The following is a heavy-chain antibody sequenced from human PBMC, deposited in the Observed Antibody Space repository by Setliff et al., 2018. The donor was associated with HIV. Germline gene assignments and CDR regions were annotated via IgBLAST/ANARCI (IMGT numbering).Heavy chain of an antibody. CDR2: IYYSGST. CDR3: ARGGYSYGFGRHRAYFQY. V-gene: IGHV4-39*02. J-gene: IGHJ1*01. D-gene: IGHD5-18*01. Sequence: PSETLSLTCTVSGGSISSSGYYWGWIRQPPGKGLEWIGSIYYSGSTYYNQSLKSRVTISVDTSKNHFSLKLSSVTAADTAVFYCARGGYSYGFGRHRAYFQYWGQGTQVTVSS. CDR1: GGSISSSGYY.